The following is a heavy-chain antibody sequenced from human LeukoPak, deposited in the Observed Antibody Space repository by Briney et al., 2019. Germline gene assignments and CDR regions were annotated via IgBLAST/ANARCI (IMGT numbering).Heavy chain of an antibody. CDR3: ARDGSSGWVFDY. D-gene: IGHD6-19*01. Sequence: GGSLRLSCAASGFTFSSYAMSWVRQAPGKGLEWVSAISGSGGSTYYADSVKGRFTISRDNSKNTLYLQMNSLRAEDTAVYYCARDGSSGWVFDYWGQGTLVTVSS. CDR2: ISGSGGST. V-gene: IGHV3-23*01. CDR1: GFTFSSYA. J-gene: IGHJ4*02.